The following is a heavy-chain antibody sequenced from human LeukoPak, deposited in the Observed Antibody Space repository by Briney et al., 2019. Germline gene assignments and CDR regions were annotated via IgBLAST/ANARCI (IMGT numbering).Heavy chain of an antibody. CDR1: GGSFSGYY. CDR2: INHSGST. V-gene: IGHV4-34*01. Sequence: SETLSLTCAVYGGSFSGYYWSWIRQPPGKGLEWIGEINHSGSTNYNPSLKSRVTISVDTSKNQFSLRLTSVTAADTALYYCARDQDSSGYYLHYWGQGTLVTVSS. CDR3: ARDQDSSGYYLHY. J-gene: IGHJ4*02. D-gene: IGHD3-22*01.